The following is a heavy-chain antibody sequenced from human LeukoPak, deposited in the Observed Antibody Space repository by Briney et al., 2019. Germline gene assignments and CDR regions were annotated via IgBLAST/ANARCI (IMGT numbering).Heavy chain of an antibody. CDR1: GYTFTSYY. CDR2: INPNSGGT. V-gene: IGHV1-2*02. J-gene: IGHJ6*03. D-gene: IGHD6-19*01. CDR3: ARTGYSSGWPPPSYYYYYMDV. Sequence: ASVKVSCKASGYTFTSYYMHWVRQAPGQGLEWMGWINPNSGGTNYAQKFQGRVTMTRDTSISTAYMELSRLRSDDTAVYYCARTGYSSGWPPPSYYYYYMDVWGKGTTVTVSS.